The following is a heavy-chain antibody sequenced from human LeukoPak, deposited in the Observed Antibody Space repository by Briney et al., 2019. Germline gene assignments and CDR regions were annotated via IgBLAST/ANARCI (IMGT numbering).Heavy chain of an antibody. CDR2: IYYSGST. CDR1: GCSISSYY. Sequence: PSETLSLTCTVSGCSISSYYWSWIRQPPGKGLEWIGYIYYSGSTNYNPYLKNRVTISVDTSKNQFSLKLSSVTAADTAVYYCARLSYSSLYSSGWHFDYWGQGALVTVSS. D-gene: IGHD6-19*01. J-gene: IGHJ4*02. V-gene: IGHV4-59*08. CDR3: ARLSYSSLYSSGWHFDY.